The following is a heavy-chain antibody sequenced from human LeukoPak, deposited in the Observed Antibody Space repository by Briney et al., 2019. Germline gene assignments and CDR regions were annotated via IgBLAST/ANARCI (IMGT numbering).Heavy chain of an antibody. CDR2: IIPIFGTA. J-gene: IGHJ4*02. Sequence: ASVKVSCKASGGTFSSYAISWVRQAPGQGLEWMGGIIPIFGTAIYAQKFQGRVTITADKSTSTAYMELSSLRSEDTAVYYCARALNYYGSGSPSYYFDYWGQGTLVTVSS. D-gene: IGHD3-10*01. CDR3: ARALNYYGSGSPSYYFDY. CDR1: GGTFSSYA. V-gene: IGHV1-69*06.